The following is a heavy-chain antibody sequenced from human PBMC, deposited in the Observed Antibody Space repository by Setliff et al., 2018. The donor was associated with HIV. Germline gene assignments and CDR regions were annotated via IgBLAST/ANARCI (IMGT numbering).Heavy chain of an antibody. V-gene: IGHV4-59*04. J-gene: IGHJ4*02. Sequence: SETLSLTCYVTDDPISSYYWSWVRQPPGKGLEWIGYIYHSGSTSYNPSLKSRVTISLDTSKTHFFLNLTSVTDADTAVYFCTREGRGDPAMATTRIDYWGQGKLVTVPQ. D-gene: IGHD1-1*01. CDR3: TREGRGDPAMATTRIDY. CDR2: IYHSGST. CDR1: DDPISSYY.